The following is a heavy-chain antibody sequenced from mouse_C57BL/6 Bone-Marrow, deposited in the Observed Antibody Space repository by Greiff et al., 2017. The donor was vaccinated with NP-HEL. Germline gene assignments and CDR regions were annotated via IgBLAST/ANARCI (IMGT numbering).Heavy chain of an antibody. V-gene: IGHV1-19*01. D-gene: IGHD2-5*01. CDR3: ARGEAYYSNYDAMDY. CDR2: INPYNGGT. Sequence: VQLQQSGPVLVKPGASVKMSCKASGYTFTDYYMNWVKQSHGKSLEWIGVINPYNGGTSYNQKFKGKATLTVDKSSSTAYMELNSLTSEDSAVYYCARGEAYYSNYDAMDYWGQGTSVTVSS. CDR1: GYTFTDYY. J-gene: IGHJ4*01.